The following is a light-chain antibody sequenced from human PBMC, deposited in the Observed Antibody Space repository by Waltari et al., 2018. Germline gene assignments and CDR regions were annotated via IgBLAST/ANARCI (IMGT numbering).Light chain of an antibody. CDR2: EVN. CDR3: SSYRTTNTWV. Sequence: QSALTQPASVSGSPGQSITISCTGTSSDVGGYTYVSWYQHRPGQAPKLIIYEVNNRPSGVSNRLSGSKSGHTASLTISGLQPEDEADYYCSSYRTTNTWVFGGGTKLTVL. CDR1: SSDVGGYTY. V-gene: IGLV2-14*01. J-gene: IGLJ3*02.